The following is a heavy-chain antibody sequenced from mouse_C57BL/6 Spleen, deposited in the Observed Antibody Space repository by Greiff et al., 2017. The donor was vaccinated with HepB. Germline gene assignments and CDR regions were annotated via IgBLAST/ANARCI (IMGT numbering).Heavy chain of an antibody. CDR2: IHPNSGST. J-gene: IGHJ4*01. Sequence: VQLQQPGAELVKPGASVKLSCKASGYTFTSYWMHWVKQRPGQGLEWIGMIHPNSGSTNYNEKFKSKATLTVDKSSSTAYMQLSSLTSEDSAVYYCARYGSSPSYYAMDYWGQGTSVTVSS. CDR1: GYTFTSYW. V-gene: IGHV1-64*01. CDR3: ARYGSSPSYYAMDY. D-gene: IGHD1-1*01.